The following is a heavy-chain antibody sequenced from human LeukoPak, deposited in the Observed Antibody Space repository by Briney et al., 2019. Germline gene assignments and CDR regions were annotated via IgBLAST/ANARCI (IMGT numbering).Heavy chain of an antibody. CDR3: AKDSGDGGNSGSDY. D-gene: IGHD4-23*01. Sequence: GGSLRLSCAASGFTFSTYGMHWVRQAPGKGLEWVAVMSFDGSKKYYADSVKGRITISRDNSKNMLYLQMNSLRAEDTAVYYCAKDSGDGGNSGSDYWGQGTLVTVSS. V-gene: IGHV3-30*18. CDR2: MSFDGSKK. J-gene: IGHJ4*02. CDR1: GFTFSTYG.